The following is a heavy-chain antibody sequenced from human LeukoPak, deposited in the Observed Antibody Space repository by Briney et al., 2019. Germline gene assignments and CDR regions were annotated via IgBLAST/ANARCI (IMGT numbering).Heavy chain of an antibody. CDR3: ARVPGLRGNY. CDR1: GFTFSSYE. D-gene: IGHD4-17*01. J-gene: IGHJ4*02. V-gene: IGHV3-48*03. Sequence: PGGSLRLSCAASGFTFSSYEMNWVRQAPGKGLEWVSYISSSGRTIYYADSVKGRLTISRDNAKSSLFLQMNSLRAEDTAVYYCARVPGLRGNYWGQGTLVTVSS. CDR2: ISSSGRTI.